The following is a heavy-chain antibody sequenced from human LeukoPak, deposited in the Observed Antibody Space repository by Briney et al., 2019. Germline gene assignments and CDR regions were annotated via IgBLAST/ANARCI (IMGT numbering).Heavy chain of an antibody. Sequence: EWVAVISYDGSNKYYADSVKGRFTISRDNSKNTLYLQMNSLRAEDTAVYYCARLIVVPAAPTDYWGQGTLVTVSS. CDR2: ISYDGSNK. V-gene: IGHV3-30*01. D-gene: IGHD2-2*01. CDR3: ARLIVVPAAPTDY. J-gene: IGHJ4*02.